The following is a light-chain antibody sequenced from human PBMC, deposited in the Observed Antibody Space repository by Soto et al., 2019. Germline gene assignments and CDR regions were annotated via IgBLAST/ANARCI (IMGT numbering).Light chain of an antibody. V-gene: IGKV1-39*01. CDR1: QTISRY. CDR2: AAS. CDR3: QQSYNTLA. Sequence: DIQMTQSPSSLSASVGDRVTITCRASQTISRYLNWYQQKPGKAPKLLIFAASSLQSGVPSRFSGSGSGTEFTLAISSLQPEDFATCYCQQSYNTLAFGPGTKVDIK. J-gene: IGKJ3*01.